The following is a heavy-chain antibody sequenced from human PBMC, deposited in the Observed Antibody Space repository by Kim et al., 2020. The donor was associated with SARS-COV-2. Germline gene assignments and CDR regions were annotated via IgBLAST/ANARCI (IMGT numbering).Heavy chain of an antibody. D-gene: IGHD6-19*01. J-gene: IGHJ4*02. CDR1: GFTVNIYA. CDR3: AKDQPPDGVWYVFQD. V-gene: IGHV3-23*01. Sequence: GGSLRLSCAASGFTVNIYAMSWVRQAPGKGLEWVSTVSAGGARTYYADSVKGRFTISRDNSKNTVYLQMNSVRAEDTAVYYCAKDQPPDGVWYVFQDWGQGTLVTVSS. CDR2: VSAGGART.